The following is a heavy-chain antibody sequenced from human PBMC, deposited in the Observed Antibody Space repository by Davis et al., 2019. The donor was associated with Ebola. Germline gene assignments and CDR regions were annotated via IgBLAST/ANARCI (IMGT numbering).Heavy chain of an antibody. Sequence: GGSLRLSCAASGFTFSSYAMHWARQAPGKGLEYVSAFSSDGGSTYYANSVKGRFTISRDNSKNTLYLQMGSLRAEDMAVYYGARGGGYCSSTSCPTGDYWGQGTLVTVSS. J-gene: IGHJ4*02. CDR2: FSSDGGST. CDR3: ARGGGYCSSTSCPTGDY. V-gene: IGHV3-64*01. CDR1: GFTFSSYA. D-gene: IGHD2-2*03.